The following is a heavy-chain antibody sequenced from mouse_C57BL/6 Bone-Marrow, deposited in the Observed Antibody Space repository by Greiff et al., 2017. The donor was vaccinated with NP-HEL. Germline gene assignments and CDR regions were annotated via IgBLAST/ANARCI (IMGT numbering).Heavy chain of an antibody. D-gene: IGHD1-1*01. CDR1: GYTFTDHT. CDR3: ARSPPYGPVWDY. Sequence: QVQLQQSDAELVKPGASVKISCKVSGYTFTDHTIHWMKQRPEQGLEWIGYIYPRDGSTKYNEKFKGKATLNADNTSSTSYMQLNSRTSEDSAVYFCARSPPYGPVWDYWGQGTSVTVSS. CDR2: IYPRDGST. J-gene: IGHJ4*01. V-gene: IGHV1-78*01.